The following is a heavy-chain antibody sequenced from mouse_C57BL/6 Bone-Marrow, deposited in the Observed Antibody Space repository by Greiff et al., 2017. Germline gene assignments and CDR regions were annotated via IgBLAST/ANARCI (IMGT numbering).Heavy chain of an antibody. D-gene: IGHD2-3*01. CDR3: ARLDGYYVALFAY. CDR1: GYTFTSYG. J-gene: IGHJ3*01. Sequence: QVQLKQSGAELARPGASVKLSCKASGYTFTSYGISWVKQRTGQGLEWIGEIYPRSGNTYYNEKFKGKATLTADKSSSTAYMELRSLTSEDSAVYFCARLDGYYVALFAYWGQGTLVTVSA. V-gene: IGHV1-81*01. CDR2: IYPRSGNT.